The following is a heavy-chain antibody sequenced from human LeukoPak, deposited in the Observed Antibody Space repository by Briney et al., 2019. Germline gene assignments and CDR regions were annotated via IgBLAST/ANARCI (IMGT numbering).Heavy chain of an antibody. CDR2: ISSSGSTI. J-gene: IGHJ3*02. D-gene: IGHD1-1*01. CDR1: GFTFSDYY. Sequence: GGSLRLYCAASGFTFSDYYMSWIRQAPGKGLEWVSYISSSGSTIYYADSVKGRFTISRDNAKNSLYLQMNSLRAEDTAVYYCARETAPGAFDIWGQGTMVTVSS. V-gene: IGHV3-11*01. CDR3: ARETAPGAFDI.